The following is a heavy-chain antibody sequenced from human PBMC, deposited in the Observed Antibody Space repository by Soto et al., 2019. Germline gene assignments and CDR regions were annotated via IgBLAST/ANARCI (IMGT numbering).Heavy chain of an antibody. D-gene: IGHD3-22*01. J-gene: IGHJ3*02. CDR3: ARQYYDNSGGAFDI. CDR2: IYPGDSDS. Sequence: PGESLKISCKGSGYNFPTYWIAWVRQMPGKGLEWMGIIYPGDSDSRYSPSFQGQVTISADKSISTAYLQWSSLKASDTAMYYCARQYYDNSGGAFDIWGQGTMVPVSS. CDR1: GYNFPTYW. V-gene: IGHV5-51*01.